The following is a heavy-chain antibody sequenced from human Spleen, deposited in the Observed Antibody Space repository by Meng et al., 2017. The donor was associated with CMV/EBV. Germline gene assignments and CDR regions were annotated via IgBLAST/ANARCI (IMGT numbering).Heavy chain of an antibody. J-gene: IGHJ4*02. CDR1: GFTFSSYA. Sequence: SGFTFSSYAMHWVRQAPVKGLEWVAVISYDGSNKYYADSVKGRFTISRDNAKNTLYLQMNSLGAEDTAVYYCAREYRLKYDSSGFDFWGQGTLVTVSS. CDR2: ISYDGSNK. CDR3: AREYRLKYDSSGFDF. V-gene: IGHV3-30*04. D-gene: IGHD3-22*01.